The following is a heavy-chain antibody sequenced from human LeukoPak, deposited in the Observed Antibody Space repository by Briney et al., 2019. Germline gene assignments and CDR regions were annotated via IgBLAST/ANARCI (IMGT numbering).Heavy chain of an antibody. V-gene: IGHV4-59*01. J-gene: IGHJ4*02. CDR2: IYYSGNT. Sequence: SEPLSLTCNVSGGSISSYYWSWIRQPPGKGLEWIGYIYYSGNTNYNPSLKSRVTISVDTSKNQFSLMLRSVTAADTAMYYCASGRAYTSRSDYWGQGTLVTVSS. CDR3: ASGRAYTSRSDY. CDR1: GGSISSYY. D-gene: IGHD2-21*01.